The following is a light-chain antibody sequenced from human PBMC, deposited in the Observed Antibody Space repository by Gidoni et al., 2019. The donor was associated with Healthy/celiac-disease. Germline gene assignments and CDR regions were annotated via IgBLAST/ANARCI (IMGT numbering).Light chain of an antibody. J-gene: IGLJ2*01. Sequence: SYELTQPPSVSVYQGQTASITCSGAKLGDKYACWYQQKPGQSPMLVIYQDSKRPSGFPERFSCSNSGITATLTIRGTQAMDEAYYYCQAWDSSTARVVFGGGTKLTVL. CDR2: QDS. CDR3: QAWDSSTARVV. CDR1: KLGDKY. V-gene: IGLV3-1*01.